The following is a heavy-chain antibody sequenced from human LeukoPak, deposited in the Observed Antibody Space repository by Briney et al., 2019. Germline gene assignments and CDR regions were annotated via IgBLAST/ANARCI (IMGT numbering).Heavy chain of an antibody. J-gene: IGHJ4*02. CDR1: GFTFSSYW. CDR2: ISYDGSNK. V-gene: IGHV3-30-3*01. D-gene: IGHD6-19*01. CDR3: ARGPSGWYRFDY. Sequence: GGSLRLSCAASGFTFSSYWMSWVRQAPGKGLEWVAVISYDGSNKYYADSVKGRFTISRDNSKNTLYLQMNSLRAEDTAVYYCARGPSGWYRFDYWGQGTLVTVSS.